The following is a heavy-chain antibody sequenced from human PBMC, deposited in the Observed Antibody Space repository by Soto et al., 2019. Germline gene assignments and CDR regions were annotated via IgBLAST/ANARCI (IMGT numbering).Heavy chain of an antibody. CDR3: ARSKRDYGDYLFGGDDY. Sequence: ASVKVSCKASGYTFTSYDINWVRQATGQGLEWMGWMNPNSGNTGYAQKFQGRVTMTRNTSISTAYMELSSLRSEDTAVYYCARSKRDYGDYLFGGDDYWGQGTLVTVSS. V-gene: IGHV1-8*01. CDR1: GYTFTSYD. J-gene: IGHJ4*02. D-gene: IGHD4-17*01. CDR2: MNPNSGNT.